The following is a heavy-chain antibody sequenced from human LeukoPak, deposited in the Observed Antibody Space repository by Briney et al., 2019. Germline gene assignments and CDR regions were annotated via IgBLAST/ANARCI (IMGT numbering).Heavy chain of an antibody. D-gene: IGHD6-13*01. CDR3: ARGIAAAVFDY. J-gene: IGHJ4*02. CDR1: GGSISSSSYY. Sequence: SETLSLTCTVSGGSISSSSYYWGWIRQPPGKGLEWIGSIYYSGSTYYNPSLKSRVTISVDTSKNQFSLKLSSVTAADTAVYYCARGIAAAVFDYWGQGTLVTVSS. V-gene: IGHV4-39*07. CDR2: IYYSGST.